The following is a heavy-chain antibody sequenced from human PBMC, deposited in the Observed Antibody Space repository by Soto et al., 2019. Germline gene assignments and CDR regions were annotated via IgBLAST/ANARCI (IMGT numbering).Heavy chain of an antibody. CDR1: GFTFSSYW. Sequence: EVQLVESGGGLVKPGGSLRLSCAASGFTFSSYWMHWVRQAPGEGLMWVSRINPDGSTTSYADSVKGRFTISRDNAKNTLYVQMNSLRVEDTAVYYCARVPTTVTTPGIDVWGQGTTVTVSS. D-gene: IGHD4-4*01. J-gene: IGHJ6*02. V-gene: IGHV3-74*01. CDR3: ARVPTTVTTPGIDV. CDR2: INPDGSTT.